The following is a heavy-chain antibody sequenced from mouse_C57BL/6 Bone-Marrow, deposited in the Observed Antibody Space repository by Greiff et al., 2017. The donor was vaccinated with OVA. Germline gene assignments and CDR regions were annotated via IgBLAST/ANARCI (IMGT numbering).Heavy chain of an antibody. V-gene: IGHV1-50*01. CDR2: IDPSDSYT. D-gene: IGHD2-3*01. CDR1: GYTFTSYW. CDR3: ARMVTTPFAY. J-gene: IGHJ3*01. Sequence: VQLQQPGAELVKPGASVKLSCKASGYTFTSYWMQWVKQRPGQGLEWIGEIDPSDSYTNYNQKFKGKATLTVDTSSSTAYMQLISLTSEDSAVYYCARMVTTPFAYWGQGTLVTVSA.